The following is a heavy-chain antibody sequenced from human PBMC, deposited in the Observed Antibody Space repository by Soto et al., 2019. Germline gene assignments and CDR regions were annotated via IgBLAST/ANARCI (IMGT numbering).Heavy chain of an antibody. D-gene: IGHD2-15*01. CDR2: ISPYNGNT. J-gene: IGHJ4*02. Sequence: VQLAQSGAQLKKPGASMNVSCKATDYAFTSYTITWVRQAPGQGLEWMGWISPYNGNTDYAQKLQGRVTMTPDTTTSTAYMELRSLTSDETVGYYCVRAPVVVIAAADFDVWGQGTLGTVSA. CDR3: VRAPVVVIAAADFDV. V-gene: IGHV1-18*01. CDR1: DYAFTSYT.